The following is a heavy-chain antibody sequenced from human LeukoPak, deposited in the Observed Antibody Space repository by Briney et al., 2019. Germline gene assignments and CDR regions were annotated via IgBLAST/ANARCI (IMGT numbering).Heavy chain of an antibody. CDR1: GFTFSSYA. CDR3: ARDRSRITMIVVVIPAWGRDRNIAGMDV. V-gene: IGHV3-30*04. J-gene: IGHJ6*02. D-gene: IGHD3-22*01. Sequence: PGGSLRLSCAASGFTFSSYAMHWVRQAPGKGLEWVAVISYDGSNKYYADSVKGRFTISRDNSKNTLYLQMNSLRAEDTAVYYCARDRSRITMIVVVIPAWGRDRNIAGMDVWGQGTTVTVSS. CDR2: ISYDGSNK.